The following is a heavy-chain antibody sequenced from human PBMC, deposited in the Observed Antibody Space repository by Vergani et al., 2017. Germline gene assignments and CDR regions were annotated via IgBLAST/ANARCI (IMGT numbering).Heavy chain of an antibody. D-gene: IGHD3-10*01. Sequence: QVQLVESGGGVVQPGRSLRLSCAASGFTFSSYAMHWVRQAPGKGLEWVAVISYDGSNKYYADSVKGRFTISRDNSKNTLYLQMNSLRAEDTAVYYCARTRIPITMVRGLTHWGQGTLVTVSS. J-gene: IGHJ4*02. CDR2: ISYDGSNK. CDR3: ARTRIPITMVRGLTH. CDR1: GFTFSSYA. V-gene: IGHV3-30*01.